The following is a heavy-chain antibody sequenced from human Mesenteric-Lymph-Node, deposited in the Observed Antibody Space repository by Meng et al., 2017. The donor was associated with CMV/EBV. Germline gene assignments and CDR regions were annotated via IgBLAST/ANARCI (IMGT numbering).Heavy chain of an antibody. Sequence: IGSSNYCWGWIRQPPVKGLEWIGSISYNGRTYYNPSLRGRVTMSVDASKNQFSLKLNSVPAADTAVYYCVRHTIVVNPGAPGDNWFDPWGQGTLVTVSS. V-gene: IGHV4-39*01. CDR1: IGSSNYC. CDR3: VRHTIVVNPGAPGDNWFDP. CDR2: ISYNGRT. J-gene: IGHJ5*02. D-gene: IGHD4-23*01.